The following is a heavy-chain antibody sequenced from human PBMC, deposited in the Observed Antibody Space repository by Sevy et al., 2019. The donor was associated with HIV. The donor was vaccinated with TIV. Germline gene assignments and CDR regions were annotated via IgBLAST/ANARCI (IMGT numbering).Heavy chain of an antibody. CDR3: AKDHSSGGSCYSDAFDI. Sequence: GGSLRLSCAASGFTFSSYAMSWVRQAPGKGLEWVSAISGSGGSTYYADSVKGRFTISRDNSKNTLYLQMNSLRAEDTAVYYCAKDHSSGGSCYSDAFDIWGQGTMVTVSS. CDR1: GFTFSSYA. CDR2: ISGSGGST. J-gene: IGHJ3*02. D-gene: IGHD2-15*01. V-gene: IGHV3-23*01.